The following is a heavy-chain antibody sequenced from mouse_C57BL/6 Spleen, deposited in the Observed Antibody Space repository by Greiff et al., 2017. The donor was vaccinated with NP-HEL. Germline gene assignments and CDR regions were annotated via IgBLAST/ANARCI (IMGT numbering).Heavy chain of an antibody. Sequence: VQLKQSGPELVKPGASVNISCKASGYSFTDYNMNWVKQSNGKSLEWIGVINPNYGTTSYNQKFKGKATLTVDQSSSTAYMQLNSLTSEDSAVYYCAKGGYYGSSYWFAYWGQGTLVTVSA. CDR3: AKGGYYGSSYWFAY. CDR2: INPNYGTT. D-gene: IGHD1-1*01. CDR1: GYSFTDYN. V-gene: IGHV1-39*01. J-gene: IGHJ3*01.